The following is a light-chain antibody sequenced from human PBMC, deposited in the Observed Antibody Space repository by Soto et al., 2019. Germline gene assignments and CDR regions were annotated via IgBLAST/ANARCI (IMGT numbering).Light chain of an antibody. CDR1: SSDIGGYNY. J-gene: IGLJ2*01. Sequence: QSALTQPASVSGSPGQSITISCTGTSSDIGGYNYVSWYQQFPGKAPKAVIYEVSNRPSGVSNRFSGSKSCNTATLTISGLQADDEADYYCSSYTSTSTLFVFGGGTKLTVL. V-gene: IGLV2-14*01. CDR3: SSYTSTSTLFV. CDR2: EVS.